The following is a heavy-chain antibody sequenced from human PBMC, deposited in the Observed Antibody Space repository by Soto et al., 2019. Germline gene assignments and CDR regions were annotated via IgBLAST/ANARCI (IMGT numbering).Heavy chain of an antibody. CDR2: ISAYNGNT. Sequence: QVQLVQSGAEVKKPGASVKVSCKASGYTFTSYGISWVRQAPGQGLEWMGWISAYNGNTNYAQKLQGRVTMTTDTSXSKXYMELRSLRSDDTAVYYCARVLPYGFGELLDWFDPWGQGTLVTVSS. J-gene: IGHJ5*02. CDR1: GYTFTSYG. V-gene: IGHV1-18*01. D-gene: IGHD3-10*01. CDR3: ARVLPYGFGELLDWFDP.